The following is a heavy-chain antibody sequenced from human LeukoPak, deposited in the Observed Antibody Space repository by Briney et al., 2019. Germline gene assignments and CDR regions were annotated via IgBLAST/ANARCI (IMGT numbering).Heavy chain of an antibody. CDR1: GFTFSDYE. Sequence: GGSLRLSCAASGFTFSDYEMNWVRQAPGKGLEWVSYISSSGATIHYADSVKGRFTISRDNAKNSLYLQMDSLRAEDAAVYYCARDGGRTASGFRPHWFDCWGQGTLVTVSS. CDR2: ISSSGATI. CDR3: ARDGGRTASGFRPHWFDC. V-gene: IGHV3-48*03. D-gene: IGHD3-16*01. J-gene: IGHJ4*02.